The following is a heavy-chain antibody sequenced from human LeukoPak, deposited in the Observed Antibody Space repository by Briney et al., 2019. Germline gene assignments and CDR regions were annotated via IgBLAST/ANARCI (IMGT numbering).Heavy chain of an antibody. J-gene: IGHJ2*01. Sequence: GASVKVSCKASGYTFTSYYMHWVRQAPGQGLEWTGLINPSGGSTSYAQKFQGRVTTTRDTSTSTVYMELSSLRSEDTAVYYCAREGPYDFWSGYYRGGWYFDLWGRGTLVTVSS. CDR3: AREGPYDFWSGYYRGGWYFDL. V-gene: IGHV1-46*01. D-gene: IGHD3-3*01. CDR1: GYTFTSYY. CDR2: INPSGGST.